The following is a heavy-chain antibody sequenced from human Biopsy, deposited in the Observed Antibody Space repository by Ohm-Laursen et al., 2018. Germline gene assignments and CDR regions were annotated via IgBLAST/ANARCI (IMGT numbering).Heavy chain of an antibody. Sequence: GASVKVSCNASGYTFTRYGISWVRQAPGQGLEWIGGINTENGNTIYAQNLQGRVTMTADTSTSTAYMEVTSLRSDDTAVYYCARAKLEPVYYYYGMDVWGQGTTVTVSS. CDR2: INTENGNT. V-gene: IGHV1-18*01. CDR1: GYTFTRYG. D-gene: IGHD1-1*01. CDR3: ARAKLEPVYYYYGMDV. J-gene: IGHJ6*02.